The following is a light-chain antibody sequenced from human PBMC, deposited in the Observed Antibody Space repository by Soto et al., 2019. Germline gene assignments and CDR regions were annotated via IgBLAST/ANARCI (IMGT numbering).Light chain of an antibody. J-gene: IGKJ1*01. CDR2: KAS. Sequence: DIQMTQSPSTLSASVGDRVTITCRASQSISIWLAWYQQKPGKAPKILIYKASSLESGVPSRFSGSGSGTEFTLTISSLQSDDFAVYYCQQYDNWPWTFGQGTKVDIK. V-gene: IGKV1-5*03. CDR3: QQYDNWPWT. CDR1: QSISIW.